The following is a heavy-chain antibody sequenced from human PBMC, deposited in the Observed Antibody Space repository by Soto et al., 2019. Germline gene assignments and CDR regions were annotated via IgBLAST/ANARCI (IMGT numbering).Heavy chain of an antibody. Sequence: EVQLVESGGGLVQPGGSLRLSCAASGIRISDYWMSWVRQVPGKGPEWVSRIKNDGSVTSYAASVKGRFSISRDNDKNRLYLPMNSLRAEDTAVYYCARRDWCDPWGQGTLVTVSS. CDR2: IKNDGSVT. CDR1: GIRISDYW. V-gene: IGHV3-74*01. J-gene: IGHJ5*02. CDR3: ARRDWCDP.